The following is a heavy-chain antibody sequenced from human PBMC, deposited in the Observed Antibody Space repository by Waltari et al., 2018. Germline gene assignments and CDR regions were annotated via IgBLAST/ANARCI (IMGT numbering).Heavy chain of an antibody. J-gene: IGHJ4*02. CDR2: IYHSGST. V-gene: IGHV4-38-2*01. Sequence: QVQLQESGPGLVTPSETLSLTCAVSGYSISRGSYWGWIRQPPGKGLEWIGSIYHSGSTYYNPSLKSRVTISVDTSKNQFSLKLSSVTAADTAVYYCATGSQTGTGGYWGQGTLVTVSS. D-gene: IGHD1-7*01. CDR1: GYSISRGSY. CDR3: ATGSQTGTGGY.